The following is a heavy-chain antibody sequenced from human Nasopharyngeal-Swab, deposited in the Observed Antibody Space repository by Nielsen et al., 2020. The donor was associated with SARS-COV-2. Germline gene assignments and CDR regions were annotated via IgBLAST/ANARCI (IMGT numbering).Heavy chain of an antibody. CDR1: GGTFSSYA. J-gene: IGHJ3*02. V-gene: IGHV1-69*06. CDR3: ARGDTIFGKGSYDAFDI. D-gene: IGHD3-3*01. CDR2: IIPIFGTA. Sequence: SVKVSCKASGGTFSSYAISWVRQAPGQGLEWMGGIIPIFGTANYAQKFQGRVTITADKSTSTAYMELSSLRSEDTAVYYCARGDTIFGKGSYDAFDIWGQGTMVTASS.